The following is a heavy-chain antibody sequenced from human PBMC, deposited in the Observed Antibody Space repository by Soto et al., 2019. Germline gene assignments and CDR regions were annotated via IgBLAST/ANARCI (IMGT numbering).Heavy chain of an antibody. V-gene: IGHV3-11*05. J-gene: IGHJ6*02. CDR2: ISSSSSYT. D-gene: IGHD4-17*01. CDR1: GFTFSDYY. Sequence: QVQLVEPGGGLVKPGGSLRLSCAASGFTFSDYYMSWIRQAPGKGLEWVSYISSSSSYTNYEDSVKGLFTISRDNAKNSLYLQMNSLRAEDTAVYYCARDATVTTDYYYYGMDVWGQGTTVTVSS. CDR3: ARDATVTTDYYYYGMDV.